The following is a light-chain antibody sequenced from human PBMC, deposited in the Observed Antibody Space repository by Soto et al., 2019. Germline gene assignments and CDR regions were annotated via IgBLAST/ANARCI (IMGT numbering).Light chain of an antibody. J-gene: IGKJ1*01. Sequence: EIVMTQSPSTLSVSPGEIATLSCRASQSVSSYLAWYQQKPGQAPRLLIYDASNRATGIPARFSGSGSGTDFTLTISSLEPEDFAVYYCQQRSNWPLTFGQGTKVDIK. CDR1: QSVSSY. CDR2: DAS. V-gene: IGKV3-11*01. CDR3: QQRSNWPLT.